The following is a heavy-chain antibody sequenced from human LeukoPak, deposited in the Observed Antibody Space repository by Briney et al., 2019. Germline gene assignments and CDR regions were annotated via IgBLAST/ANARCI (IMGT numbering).Heavy chain of an antibody. Sequence: GGSLRPSCAASGFTVGVNEMRWVRQAPGKGLERVSFNRDGDTYHADSRKGRLTISRDNSKITLHVHKKRLRGEDTAVYYFNRDHLFYSCDFDLDVWGQGTTVTVSS. CDR2: NRDGDT. CDR1: GFTVGVNE. D-gene: IGHD2-21*01. CDR3: NRDHLFYSCDFDLDV. J-gene: IGHJ6*02. V-gene: IGHV3-38-3*01.